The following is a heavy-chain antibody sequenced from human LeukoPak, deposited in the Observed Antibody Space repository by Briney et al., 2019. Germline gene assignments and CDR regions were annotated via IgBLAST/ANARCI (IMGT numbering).Heavy chain of an antibody. D-gene: IGHD1-26*01. V-gene: IGHV4-59*01. CDR1: GGSISSYY. Sequence: SETLSLTCTASGGSISSYYWSWIRQPPGKGLEGIGYIYYSGGTNYNPSLKSRVTISVDTSKNQFSLKLSSVTAADTAVYYCAREGVGATSGDAFDIWGQGTMVTVSS. CDR2: IYYSGGT. CDR3: AREGVGATSGDAFDI. J-gene: IGHJ3*02.